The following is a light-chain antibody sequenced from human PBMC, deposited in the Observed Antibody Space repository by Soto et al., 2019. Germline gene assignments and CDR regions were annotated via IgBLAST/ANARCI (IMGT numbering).Light chain of an antibody. Sequence: QSVLTQPPSVSGAPGERVTISCTGSSSNIGAGYEVHWYQQLPGTSPKLLIYEDTDRPSGVPDRFSGSKSGTSASLAITGLLAEDEADYYCQSYDNSLSGSYVFGTGTKLIVL. J-gene: IGLJ1*01. V-gene: IGLV1-40*01. CDR3: QSYDNSLSGSYV. CDR1: SSNIGAGYE. CDR2: EDT.